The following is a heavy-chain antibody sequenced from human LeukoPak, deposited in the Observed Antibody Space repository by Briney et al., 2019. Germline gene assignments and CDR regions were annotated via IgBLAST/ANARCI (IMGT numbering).Heavy chain of an antibody. V-gene: IGHV3-23*01. Sequence: PGGSLRLSCAASGFTFSSFAMGWVRQAPGKGLEWVSAISGSGDTYYAASVKGRFTISRDNSKNTLYLQMSSLRADDTAVYYCATTGYSSRNYWGQGTLVTVPS. D-gene: IGHD6-13*01. CDR1: GFTFSSFA. J-gene: IGHJ4*02. CDR3: ATTGYSSRNY. CDR2: ISGSGDT.